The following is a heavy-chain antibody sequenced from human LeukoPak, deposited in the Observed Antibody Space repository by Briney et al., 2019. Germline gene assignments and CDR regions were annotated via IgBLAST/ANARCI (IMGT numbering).Heavy chain of an antibody. CDR1: GFTFSSYW. Sequence: GGSLRLSCAASGFTFSSYWMHWVRQAPGKGLVWVSRINSDGSSTSYADSVKGRFTVSRDNAKNTLYLQMNSLRAEDTAVYYCARRAGAYSHPYDYWGQGTLVTVSS. CDR2: INSDGSST. V-gene: IGHV3-74*01. D-gene: IGHD4/OR15-4a*01. CDR3: ARRAGAYSHPYDY. J-gene: IGHJ4*02.